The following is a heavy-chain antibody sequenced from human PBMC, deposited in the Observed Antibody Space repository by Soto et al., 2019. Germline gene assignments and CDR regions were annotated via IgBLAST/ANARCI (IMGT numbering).Heavy chain of an antibody. CDR2: IIPIFGTA. V-gene: IGHV1-69*13. D-gene: IGHD2-2*01. J-gene: IGHJ6*02. CDR1: GGTFSSYA. CDR3: ARVLRGHCSSTSCYAYYYYGMDV. Sequence: SVKVSCKASGGTFSSYAISWVRQAPGQGLELMGGIIPIFGTANYAQKFQGRVTITADESTSTAYMELSSLRSEDTAVYYCARVLRGHCSSTSCYAYYYYGMDVWGQGTTVTVYS.